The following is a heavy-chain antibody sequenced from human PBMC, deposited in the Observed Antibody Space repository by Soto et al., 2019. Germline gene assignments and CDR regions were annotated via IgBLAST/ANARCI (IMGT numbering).Heavy chain of an antibody. J-gene: IGHJ4*02. Sequence: PSETLSLTCTVSGGSISSYYWSWIRQPPGKGLEWIGYIYYSGSTNYNPSLKSRVTISVDTSKNQFSLKLSSVTAADTAVYYCAREIAVAGMGTFDYWGQGTLVTVSS. CDR1: GGSISSYY. V-gene: IGHV4-59*01. D-gene: IGHD6-19*01. CDR2: IYYSGST. CDR3: AREIAVAGMGTFDY.